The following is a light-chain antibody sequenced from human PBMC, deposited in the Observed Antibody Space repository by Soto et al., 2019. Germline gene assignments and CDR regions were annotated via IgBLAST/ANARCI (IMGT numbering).Light chain of an antibody. CDR2: EVS. CDR1: SSDVGDYNY. J-gene: IGLJ2*01. V-gene: IGLV2-8*01. Sequence: QSALTQPPSASGSPGQSVTISCTGTSSDVGDYNYVSWYQHHPGKAPKLMIYEVSKRPSGVPDRFSGSKSGNTASLTVSGLQTEDEADYYCSSYAGSNNVVFGGGTQLTVL. CDR3: SSYAGSNNVV.